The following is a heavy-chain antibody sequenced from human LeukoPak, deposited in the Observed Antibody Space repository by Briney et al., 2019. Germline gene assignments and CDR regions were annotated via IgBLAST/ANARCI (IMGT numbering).Heavy chain of an antibody. Sequence: SETLSLTCAVYGGSFSGYYWSWIRQPPGKGLEWIGEINHSGSTNYNPSLKSRVTISVDTSKNQFSLKLSSVTAADTAVYYRASGPVDINDAFDIWGQGTMVTVSS. CDR3: ASGPVDINDAFDI. V-gene: IGHV4-34*01. J-gene: IGHJ3*02. CDR1: GGSFSGYY. CDR2: INHSGST. D-gene: IGHD1-14*01.